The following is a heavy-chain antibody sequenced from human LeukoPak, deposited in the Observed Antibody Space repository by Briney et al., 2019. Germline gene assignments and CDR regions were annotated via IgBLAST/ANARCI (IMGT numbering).Heavy chain of an antibody. V-gene: IGHV4-39*01. CDR3: ARLRYYFDY. Sequence: SETLSLTCTVSGGSISSSSYYWRWIRQPPGKGLEWIGSIYYSGSTYYNPSLKSRVTISVDTSKNQFSLKLSSVTAADTAVYYCARLRYYFDYWGQGTLVTVSS. CDR1: GGSISSSSYY. J-gene: IGHJ4*02. D-gene: IGHD3-16*01. CDR2: IYYSGST.